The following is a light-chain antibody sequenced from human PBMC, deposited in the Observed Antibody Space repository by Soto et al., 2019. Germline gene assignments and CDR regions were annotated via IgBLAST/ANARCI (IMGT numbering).Light chain of an antibody. J-gene: IGKJ5*01. V-gene: IGKV3-20*01. CDR1: HSVSSSY. CDR3: QQYDSSPPIT. Sequence: EIVLTQSPGTLSLSPGERATLSCRASHSVSSSYLSWYQQKPGQTPRLLIYGASSRATGIPDRFSGSGSGTEFTITISRLQHEDVSVYYYQQYDSSPPITFGQGTRLEIK. CDR2: GAS.